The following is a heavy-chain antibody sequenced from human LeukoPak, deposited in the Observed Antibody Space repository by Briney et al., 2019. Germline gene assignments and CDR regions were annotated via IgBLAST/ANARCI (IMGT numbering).Heavy chain of an antibody. V-gene: IGHV3-23*01. D-gene: IGHD5-18*01. CDR3: AGASTAMAQNGGDY. J-gene: IGHJ4*02. Sequence: GGSLRLSCAASGFTFSSYAMSWVRQAPGKGLEWVSAISGSGGSTYYADSVKGRFTISRDNAKNSLYLQMNSLRAEDTAVYYCAGASTAMAQNGGDYWGQGTLVTVSS. CDR2: ISGSGGST. CDR1: GFTFSSYA.